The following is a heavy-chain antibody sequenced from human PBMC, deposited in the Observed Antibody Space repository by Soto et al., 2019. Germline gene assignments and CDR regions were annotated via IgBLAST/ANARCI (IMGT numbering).Heavy chain of an antibody. CDR2: INPNSGGK. Sequence: ASVKVSCKASGYTFTGYYMHWVRPAPGQGLEWLVCINPNSGGKNYAQKFQGWVTMTRDTSISKAYMELSRLRSDDTAVYYCARGYCSSTSCYPGMDVWG. CDR3: ARGYCSSTSCYPGMDV. CDR1: GYTFTGYY. D-gene: IGHD2-2*01. J-gene: IGHJ6*02. V-gene: IGHV1-2*04.